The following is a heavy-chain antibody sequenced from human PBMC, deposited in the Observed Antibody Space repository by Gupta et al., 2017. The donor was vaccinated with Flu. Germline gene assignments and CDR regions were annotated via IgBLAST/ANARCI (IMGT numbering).Heavy chain of an antibody. V-gene: IGHV3-64D*06. Sequence: EVQLVESGGGLVQPGGSLRLSCSASGFPFSSYAMHWVRQAPGKGLEYVSAISSNGGSTYYADSVKGRFTISRDNSKNTLYLQMSRLRAEDTAVYYCVKGHVGDGYTRALLHYFDYWGQGTLVTVSS. J-gene: IGHJ4*02. CDR2: ISSNGGST. CDR3: VKGHVGDGYTRALLHYFDY. CDR1: GFPFSSYA. D-gene: IGHD5-24*01.